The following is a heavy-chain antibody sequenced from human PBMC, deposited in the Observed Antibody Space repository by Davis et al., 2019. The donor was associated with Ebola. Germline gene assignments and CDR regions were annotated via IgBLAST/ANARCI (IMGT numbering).Heavy chain of an antibody. CDR3: AGGVATAVFDY. CDR1: VGSFSGYY. V-gene: IGHV4-34*01. Sequence: MPSETLSLTCAVSVGSFSGYYWSWIRQPPGKGLEWIGEINHSGSTNYNPSLKSRVTISVDTSKNQFSLKLSSVTAADTAVYYCAGGVATAVFDYWGQGTLVTVSS. CDR2: INHSGST. D-gene: IGHD5-12*01. J-gene: IGHJ4*02.